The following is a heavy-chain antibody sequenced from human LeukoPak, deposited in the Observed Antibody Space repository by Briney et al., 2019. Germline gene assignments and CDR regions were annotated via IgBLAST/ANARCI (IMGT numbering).Heavy chain of an antibody. CDR2: IIPIFGTA. J-gene: IGHJ3*02. D-gene: IGHD3-22*01. V-gene: IGHV1-69*06. Sequence: GASVKVSCKASGGTFSSYAISWVRQAPGQGLEWMGGIIPIFGTANYAQKFQGRVTITADKSTSTAYMELSSLRSEDTAVYYCARIRSRGIYDSSGKTDAFDIWGQGTMVTVSS. CDR1: GGTFSSYA. CDR3: ARIRSRGIYDSSGKTDAFDI.